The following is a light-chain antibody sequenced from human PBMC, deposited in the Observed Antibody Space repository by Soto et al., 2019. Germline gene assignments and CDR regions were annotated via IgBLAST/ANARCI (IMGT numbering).Light chain of an antibody. V-gene: IGLV1-47*02. CDR3: AAWDDSLRGPV. Sequence: QLVLTQPPSASGTPGQRVTISCSGSSSNIGTNYVYWYQQLPGTAPKLLIYSNNQRPSGVPDRFSGSKSGTSASLAISGLRSKDEADYYCAAWDDSLRGPVFGGGTKLTVL. CDR1: SSNIGTNY. J-gene: IGLJ2*01. CDR2: SNN.